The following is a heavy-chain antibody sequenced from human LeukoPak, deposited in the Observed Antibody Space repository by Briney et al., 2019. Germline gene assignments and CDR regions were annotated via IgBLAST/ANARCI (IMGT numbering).Heavy chain of an antibody. J-gene: IGHJ3*01. CDR1: GLTFRNYA. CDR3: AKDPNGDYVGAFDS. D-gene: IGHD4-17*01. CDR2: ITGGGIGT. V-gene: IGHV3-23*01. Sequence: GGSLRLSCAASGLTFRNYAMTWVRQAPGKGLEWVSSITGGGIGTSYADSVKGRFTVYRDNSKNTLYLQMNSLRAGDTAVYYCAKDPNGDYVGAFDSWGQGTAVTVSS.